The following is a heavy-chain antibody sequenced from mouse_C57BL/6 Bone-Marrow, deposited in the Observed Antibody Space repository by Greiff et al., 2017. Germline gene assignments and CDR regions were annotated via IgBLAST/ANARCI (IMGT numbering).Heavy chain of an antibody. CDR2: IHPNSGST. CDR3: ARGRYRGSFAY. D-gene: IGHD2-14*01. J-gene: IGHJ3*01. CDR1: GYTFTSYW. V-gene: IGHV1-64*01. Sequence: QVQLQQPGAELVKPGASVKLSCKASGYTFTSYWMHWVKQRPGQGLEWIGMIHPNSGSTNYNEKFKSKATLTVDKSSSTAYMQLSSLSSEDAAVYYCARGRYRGSFAYWGQGTLVTVSS.